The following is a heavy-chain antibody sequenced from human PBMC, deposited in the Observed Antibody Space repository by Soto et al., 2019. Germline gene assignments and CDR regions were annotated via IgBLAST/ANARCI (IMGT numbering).Heavy chain of an antibody. CDR1: GFTFSSYG. D-gene: IGHD5-18*01. J-gene: IGHJ6*02. V-gene: IGHV3-33*01. Sequence: PGGSLRLSCAASGFTFSSYGMHWVRQAPGKGLEWVAVIWYDGSNKYYADSVKGRFTSSRDNSKNTLYLQMNSLRAEDTAVYYCARVLKPDTDPDYYYYGMDVWGQGTTVTVSS. CDR2: IWYDGSNK. CDR3: ARVLKPDTDPDYYYYGMDV.